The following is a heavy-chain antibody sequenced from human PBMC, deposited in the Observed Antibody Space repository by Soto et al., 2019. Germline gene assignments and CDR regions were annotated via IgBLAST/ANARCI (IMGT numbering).Heavy chain of an antibody. J-gene: IGHJ6*02. Sequence: GGSLRLSCSASGFTFSSYAMHWVRQAPGKGLEWVAVISYDGSNKYYADSVKGRFTISRDNSKNTLYPQMNSLRAEDTAVYYCARDLVVAAKNYYYYYGMDVWGQGTTVTVSS. CDR2: ISYDGSNK. CDR3: ARDLVVAAKNYYYYYGMDV. V-gene: IGHV3-30-3*01. D-gene: IGHD2-15*01. CDR1: GFTFSSYA.